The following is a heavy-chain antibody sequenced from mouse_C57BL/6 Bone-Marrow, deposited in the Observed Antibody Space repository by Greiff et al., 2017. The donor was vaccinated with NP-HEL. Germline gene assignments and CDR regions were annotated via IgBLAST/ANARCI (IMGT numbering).Heavy chain of an antibody. CDR3: ARTALITTVAYYYAMDY. CDR1: GFSLTSYG. CDR2: IWRGGST. D-gene: IGHD1-1*01. Sequence: VHLVESGPGLVQPSQSLSITCTVSGFSLTSYGVHWVRQSPGKGLEWLGVIWRGGSTDYNAAFISRLSISKDNSKSQVFFKMNSLQADDTAIYYCARTALITTVAYYYAMDYWGQGTSVTVSS. J-gene: IGHJ4*01. V-gene: IGHV2-2*01.